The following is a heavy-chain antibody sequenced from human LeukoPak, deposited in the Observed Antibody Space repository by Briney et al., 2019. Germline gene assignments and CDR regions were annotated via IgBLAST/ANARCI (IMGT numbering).Heavy chain of an antibody. CDR3: ATQEEYSSGWRNDY. D-gene: IGHD6-19*01. V-gene: IGHV7-4-1*02. CDR1: GYTFTRYA. CDR2: INTNTGKP. J-gene: IGHJ4*02. Sequence: ASVKVSCKASGYTFTRYAMNWIRQAPRQGLEWMGWINTNTGKPTYAQGFTGRFVFSLDTSVSTAYLQISSLKAEDTAVYYCATQEEYSSGWRNDYWGQGTLVTVSS.